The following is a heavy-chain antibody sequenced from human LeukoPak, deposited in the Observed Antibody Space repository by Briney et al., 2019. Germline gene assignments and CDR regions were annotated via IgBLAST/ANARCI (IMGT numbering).Heavy chain of an antibody. J-gene: IGHJ4*02. Sequence: GGSLRLSCAASGFTFSSYAMHWVRQAPGKGLEWVAVIWFDGSNKNYADSVKGQFTIFRDNSKNTLYLQMNSLRAEDTAVYYCARDLGGRLDYWGQGTLVTVSS. CDR3: ARDLGGRLDY. CDR2: IWFDGSNK. V-gene: IGHV3-33*01. D-gene: IGHD3-16*01. CDR1: GFTFSSYA.